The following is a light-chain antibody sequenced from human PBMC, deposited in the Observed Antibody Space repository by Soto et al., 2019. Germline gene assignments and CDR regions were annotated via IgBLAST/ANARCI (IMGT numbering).Light chain of an antibody. Sequence: QSVLTQPASVSGSPGQSITISCTGTSSDVGGYNYVSWYQQHPGKAPKVMIYEVSNRPSGVSNRFSGSKSGNTASLTISGLQAEDEAEYYCSSHTSSTTWVFGGGTKLTVL. CDR3: SSHTSSTTWV. J-gene: IGLJ3*02. CDR1: SSDVGGYNY. CDR2: EVS. V-gene: IGLV2-14*01.